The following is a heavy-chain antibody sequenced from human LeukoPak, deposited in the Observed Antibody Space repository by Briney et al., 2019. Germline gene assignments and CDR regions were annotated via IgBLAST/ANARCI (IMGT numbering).Heavy chain of an antibody. V-gene: IGHV4-34*01. Sequence: PSETLSLTCAVYGGSFSGYYWSWIRQPPEKGLEWIGEINHSGSTNYNPSLKSRVTISVDTSENQFSLKLSSVTAADTAVYYCAGGTMIVVPFDYWGQGTLVTVSS. CDR3: AGGTMIVVPFDY. CDR1: GGSFSGYY. J-gene: IGHJ4*02. D-gene: IGHD3-22*01. CDR2: INHSGST.